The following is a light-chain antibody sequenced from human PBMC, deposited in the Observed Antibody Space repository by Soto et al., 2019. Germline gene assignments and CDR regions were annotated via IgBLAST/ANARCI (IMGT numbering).Light chain of an antibody. V-gene: IGLV2-14*01. CDR3: SSYTSSLFV. CDR1: SIDVGGYNY. Sequence: QFARTQPASVSGSPGQSITISCTGTSIDVGGYNYVSWYQQHPGKAPKLMIYDVSNRPSGVSNRFSGSKSGNTASLTISGLQAEDEADYYCSSYTSSLFVFGTGTKVTVL. J-gene: IGLJ1*01. CDR2: DVS.